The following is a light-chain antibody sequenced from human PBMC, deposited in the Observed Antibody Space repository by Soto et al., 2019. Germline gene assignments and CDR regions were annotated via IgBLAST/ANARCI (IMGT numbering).Light chain of an antibody. CDR3: QQYGISPRT. Sequence: EIVLTQSPGTLSLSPGERATLSCRASQSVSSSYLDWYQQKPGQAPRLLIYDASSMATGIPDRFSGSGSGTDFTLTISRLEPEDFAVYYCQQYGISPRTFGQGTKVEIK. J-gene: IGKJ1*01. V-gene: IGKV3-20*01. CDR2: DAS. CDR1: QSVSSSY.